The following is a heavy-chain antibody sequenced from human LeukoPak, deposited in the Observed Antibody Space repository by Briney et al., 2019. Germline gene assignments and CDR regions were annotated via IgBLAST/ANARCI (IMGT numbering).Heavy chain of an antibody. CDR1: GYTFTSYG. CDR2: ISAYNGNT. Sequence: ASVKVSCKASGYTFTSYGISWLRQAPGQGLEWMGWISAYNGNTNYAQKLQGRVTMTTDTSTSTAYMELRSLRSDDTAVCYCATRKDCSSTSCYTGAWYFDLWGRGTLVTVSS. CDR3: ATRKDCSSTSCYTGAWYFDL. D-gene: IGHD2-2*02. J-gene: IGHJ2*01. V-gene: IGHV1-18*01.